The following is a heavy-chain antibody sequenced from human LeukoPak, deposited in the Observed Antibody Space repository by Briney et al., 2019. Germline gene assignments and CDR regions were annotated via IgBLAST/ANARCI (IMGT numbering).Heavy chain of an antibody. CDR2: IHPSGTT. CDR3: ARGTDRSKIGY. J-gene: IGHJ4*02. D-gene: IGHD3-22*01. Sequence: SETLSLTCAVYGGSFSNYYCSWIRQSPGKGLEWIGEIHPSGTTDYSPSLKSRVTMSIDTSKNEFSLRLSSATAADTAVYYCARGTDRSKIGYWGQGTLVTVSS. CDR1: GGSFSNYY. V-gene: IGHV4-34*01.